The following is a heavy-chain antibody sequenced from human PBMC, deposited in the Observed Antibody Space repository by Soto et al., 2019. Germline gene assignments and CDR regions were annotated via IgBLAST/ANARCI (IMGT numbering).Heavy chain of an antibody. V-gene: IGHV4-39*01. J-gene: IGHJ4*02. CDR1: LGSILSSDYYNYY. D-gene: IGHD3-3*01. CDR2: IYHSGST. CDR3: ARLRGVIFGPSDY. Sequence: PSETLSLTCTVSLGSILSSDYYNYYWGWIRQPPGKGLEWIGSIYHSGSTFYNPSLPSRVTMSVDTSVNQFSLKLESVTAADMATFYCARLRGVIFGPSDYWGQGALVTFSS.